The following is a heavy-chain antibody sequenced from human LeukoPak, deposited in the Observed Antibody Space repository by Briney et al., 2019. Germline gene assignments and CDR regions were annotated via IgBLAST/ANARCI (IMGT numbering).Heavy chain of an antibody. V-gene: IGHV1-69*05. J-gene: IGHJ1*01. CDR3: ARDSAWLVPSAEYFKH. Sequence: ASVKVSCKASGGTFSSYAISWVRQAPGQGLEWMGGIIPIFGTANYAQKLQGRVTMTTDTSTSTAYMELRSLRSDDTAVYYCARDSAWLVPSAEYFKHWGQGTLVTVSS. D-gene: IGHD6-19*01. CDR2: IIPIFGTA. CDR1: GGTFSSYA.